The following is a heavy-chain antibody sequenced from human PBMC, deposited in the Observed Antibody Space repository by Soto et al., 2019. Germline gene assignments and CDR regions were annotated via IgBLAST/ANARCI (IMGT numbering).Heavy chain of an antibody. J-gene: IGHJ4*02. V-gene: IGHV3-30*18. CDR1: GFTFSSYG. CDR3: AKDSAGYFDY. D-gene: IGHD6-13*01. Sequence: GGSLRLSCAASGFTFSSYGMHWVRQAPGKGLEWVAVISYDGSNKYYADSVKGRFTISRDNSKNTLYLQMNSLRAEDTAVYYCAKDSAGYFDYWGQGTLVTVSS. CDR2: ISYDGSNK.